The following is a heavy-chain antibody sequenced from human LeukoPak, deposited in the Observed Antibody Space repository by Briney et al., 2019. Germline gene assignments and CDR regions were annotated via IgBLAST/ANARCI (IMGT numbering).Heavy chain of an antibody. D-gene: IGHD3-3*01. J-gene: IGHJ3*02. CDR1: GFTFDDYA. CDR2: ISWNSGSI. Sequence: GRSLRLSCAASGFTFDDYAMHWVRQAPGKGLEWVSGISWNSGSIGYADSVKGRFTISRDNAKNSLYLQMNSLRAEDTALYYCAKDVRFLEWAQQRSDAFDIWGQGTMVTVSS. CDR3: AKDVRFLEWAQQRSDAFDI. V-gene: IGHV3-9*01.